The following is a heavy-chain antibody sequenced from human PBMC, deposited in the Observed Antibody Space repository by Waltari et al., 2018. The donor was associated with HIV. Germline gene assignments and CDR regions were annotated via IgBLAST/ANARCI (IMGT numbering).Heavy chain of an antibody. J-gene: IGHJ4*02. CDR2: FQDSGNK. CDR1: GVTLRGHY. D-gene: IGHD6-13*01. CDR3: ARGSQQHDL. Sequence: QVKLQQWGAGLLKPSETLSLTCAVYGVTLRGHYWSWIRQSPAKGLEWIGEFQDSGNKNYNQPLTSRLRISGDTSKKQFSLNLTSVTAADSGFYFCARGSQQHDLWGQGTLVIVSS. V-gene: IGHV4-34*02.